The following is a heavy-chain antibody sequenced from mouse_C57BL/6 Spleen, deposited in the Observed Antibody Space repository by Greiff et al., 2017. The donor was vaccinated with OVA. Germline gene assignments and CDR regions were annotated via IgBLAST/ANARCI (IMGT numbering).Heavy chain of an antibody. D-gene: IGHD2-5*01. Sequence: QVQLQQSGAELVRPGTSVKVSCKASGYAFTNYLIEWVKQRPGQGLEWIGVINPGSGGTNYNEKFKGKATLTADKSSSTAYMQLSSLTSEDSAVYFCARKDSNYPYYYAMDYWGQGTSVTVSS. CDR2: INPGSGGT. CDR1: GYAFTNYL. J-gene: IGHJ4*01. CDR3: ARKDSNYPYYYAMDY. V-gene: IGHV1-54*01.